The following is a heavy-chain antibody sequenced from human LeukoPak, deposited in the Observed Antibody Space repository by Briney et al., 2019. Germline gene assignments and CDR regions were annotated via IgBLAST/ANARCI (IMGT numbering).Heavy chain of an antibody. CDR3: ARGVPKTSYYYYYMDV. D-gene: IGHD4-11*01. V-gene: IGHV3-74*01. Sequence: GGSLRLSCAASGFTFSSYWMHWVRQAPGKGLVWVSRINSDGSSTSYADSVKGRFTISRDNAKNSLYLQMNSLRAEDTAVYYCARGVPKTSYYYYYMDVWGKGTTVTVSS. CDR1: GFTFSSYW. CDR2: INSDGSST. J-gene: IGHJ6*03.